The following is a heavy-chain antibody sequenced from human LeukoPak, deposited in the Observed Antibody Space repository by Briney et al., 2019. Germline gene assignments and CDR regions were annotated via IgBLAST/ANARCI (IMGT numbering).Heavy chain of an antibody. D-gene: IGHD4-17*01. CDR1: GFTFSSYA. V-gene: IGHV3-30-3*01. CDR2: ISYGGSNK. J-gene: IGHJ3*02. CDR3: ARAYGDDAFDI. Sequence: PGGSLRLSCAASGFTFSSYAMHWVRQAPGKGLEWVAVISYGGSNKYYADSVKGRFTISRDNSKNTLYLQMNSLRAEDTAVYYCARAYGDDAFDIWGQGTMVTVSS.